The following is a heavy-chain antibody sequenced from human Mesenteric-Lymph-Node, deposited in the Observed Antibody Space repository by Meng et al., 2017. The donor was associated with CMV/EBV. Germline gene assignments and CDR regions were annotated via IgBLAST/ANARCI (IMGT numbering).Heavy chain of an antibody. CDR1: GFTFSSYS. Sequence: GESLKISCAASGFTFSSYSMNWVRQAPGKGLEWVSSISSSGSYIYYADSVKGRFTISRDNAKNSLYLQMNSLRAEDTAVYYCARLGNYLLHFDYWGQGTLVTVSS. V-gene: IGHV3-21*04. D-gene: IGHD2/OR15-2a*01. J-gene: IGHJ4*02. CDR3: ARLGNYLLHFDY. CDR2: ISSSGSYI.